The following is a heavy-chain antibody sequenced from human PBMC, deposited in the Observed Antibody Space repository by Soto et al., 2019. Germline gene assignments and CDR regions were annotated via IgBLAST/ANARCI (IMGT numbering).Heavy chain of an antibody. Sequence: QVQLVQSGAEVKNPGASVKVSCEASGYTFTSDGISWVRQAPGQGLEWMGWINTHNGDTNYAQKFQGRVTMTTDPATGTAYMEVRSLGSDDTAIYYCARDKGDCETTRGQRNYFDPWGQGTLVTVSS. J-gene: IGHJ5*02. V-gene: IGHV1-18*04. D-gene: IGHD2-2*01. CDR1: GYTFTSDG. CDR3: ARDKGDCETTRGQRNYFDP. CDR2: INTHNGDT.